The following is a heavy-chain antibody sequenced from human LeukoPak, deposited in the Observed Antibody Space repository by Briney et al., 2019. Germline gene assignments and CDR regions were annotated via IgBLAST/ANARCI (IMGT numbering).Heavy chain of an antibody. Sequence: SETLSLTCTVSGYSISSGYYWGWIRQPPGKGLEWIGEINHSGSTNYNPSLKSRVTISVDTSKNQFSLKPSSVTAADTAVYYCARGPYSTTFDYWGQGTLVTVSS. CDR1: GYSISSGYY. CDR3: ARGPYSTTFDY. D-gene: IGHD4-11*01. V-gene: IGHV4-38-2*02. CDR2: INHSGST. J-gene: IGHJ4*02.